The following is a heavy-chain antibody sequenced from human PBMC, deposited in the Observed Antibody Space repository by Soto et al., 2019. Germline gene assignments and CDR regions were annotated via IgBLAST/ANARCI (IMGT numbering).Heavy chain of an antibody. V-gene: IGHV3-48*01. J-gene: IGHJ3*02. Sequence: PGGSLRLSCAASGFTFSSYSMNWVRQAPGKGLEWVSYISSSSSTIYYADSVKGRFTISRDNAKNSLYLQMNSLRAEDTAVYYCARDSPLYYYGSSGYYHGGAFDIWGQGTMVTVSS. CDR1: GFTFSSYS. D-gene: IGHD3-22*01. CDR3: ARDSPLYYYGSSGYYHGGAFDI. CDR2: ISSSSSTI.